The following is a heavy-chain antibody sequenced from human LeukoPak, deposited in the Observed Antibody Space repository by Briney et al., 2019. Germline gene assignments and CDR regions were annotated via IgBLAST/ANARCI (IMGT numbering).Heavy chain of an antibody. D-gene: IGHD2-2*01. Sequence: GASLKLSCTASGYTFTSYYMHWVRQAPGQGLEWVAIINTNGSSTSYAHTFQGRVTITRDKSTNTLYMELNSLRSEDTAVYYCARENIVVVPAAHEHYFDFWAQGTLVTV. CDR3: ARENIVVVPAAHEHYFDF. V-gene: IGHV1-46*01. J-gene: IGHJ4*02. CDR2: INTNGSST. CDR1: GYTFTSYY.